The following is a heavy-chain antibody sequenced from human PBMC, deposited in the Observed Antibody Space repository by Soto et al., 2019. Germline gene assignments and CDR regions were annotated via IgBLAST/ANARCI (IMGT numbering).Heavy chain of an antibody. CDR2: IYYSGST. V-gene: IGHV4-31*03. Sequence: SETLSLTCTVSGGSISSGGYYWSWIRQHPGKGLEWIGYIYYSGSTYYNPSLKSRVTVSVDTSKNQFSLKLSSVTAADTAVYYCAREVVPAAIRYNWFDPWGQGTLVTVSS. CDR1: GGSISSGGYY. D-gene: IGHD2-2*01. J-gene: IGHJ5*02. CDR3: AREVVPAAIRYNWFDP.